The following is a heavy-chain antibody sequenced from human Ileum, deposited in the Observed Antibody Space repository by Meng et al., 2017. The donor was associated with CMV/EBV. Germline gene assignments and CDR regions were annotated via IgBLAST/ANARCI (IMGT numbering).Heavy chain of an antibody. CDR3: AKDRDIAEAGTRYYYCDY. J-gene: IGHJ4*02. D-gene: IGHD6-19*01. CDR1: GFTFNTFG. V-gene: IGHV3-30*02. Sequence: GGSLRLSCAASGFTFNTFGMHWVRQSPRKGLEWVAFMRYDSSREYLIDSVEGRFIISRDNSKTTLSLQMNSLKPEDTAVYFCAKDRDIAEAGTRYYYCDYWGPGTQVTVSS. CDR2: MRYDSSRE.